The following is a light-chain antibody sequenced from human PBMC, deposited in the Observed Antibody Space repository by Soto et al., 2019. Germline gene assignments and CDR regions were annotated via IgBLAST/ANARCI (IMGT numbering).Light chain of an antibody. V-gene: IGLV2-14*01. Sequence: QAALTQPASVSGSPGQSITISCTGTSSDVGAYNYVSWYQQHPGKAPKLMIYDVNIRPSGVSNRFSGSKSGNTASLTISGLQAEDVADYYCTSWTTSTTMKFGGGTKVTV. J-gene: IGLJ2*01. CDR1: SSDVGAYNY. CDR3: TSWTTSTTMK. CDR2: DVN.